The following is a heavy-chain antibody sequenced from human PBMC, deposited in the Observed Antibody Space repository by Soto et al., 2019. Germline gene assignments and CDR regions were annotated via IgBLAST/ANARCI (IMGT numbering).Heavy chain of an antibody. CDR1: GFTFSSYA. CDR3: ARDGQYGPPLDY. Sequence: EVQLLESGGGLVQPGGSLRLSCAASGFTFSSYAMSWVRQAPGKGLEWVSYISSSGSTIYYADSVKGRFTISRDNAKNSLYLQMNSLRAEDMAVYYCARDGQYGPPLDYWGQGTLVTVSS. V-gene: IGHV3-48*03. D-gene: IGHD3-10*01. J-gene: IGHJ4*02. CDR2: ISSSGSTI.